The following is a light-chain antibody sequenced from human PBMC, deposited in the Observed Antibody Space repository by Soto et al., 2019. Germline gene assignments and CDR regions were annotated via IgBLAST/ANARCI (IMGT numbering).Light chain of an antibody. CDR2: NNN. CDR3: AAWDDSLTVHV. CDR1: SSNIGGRT. J-gene: IGLJ1*01. Sequence: QSVLAQPPSASGTPGQRVTISCSGSSSNIGGRTVNWYQQLPGTAPKLLIYNNNQRPSGVPDRFSGSKSGTSASLAITGLQSEDEADYYCAAWDDSLTVHVFGVGTKVTVL. V-gene: IGLV1-44*01.